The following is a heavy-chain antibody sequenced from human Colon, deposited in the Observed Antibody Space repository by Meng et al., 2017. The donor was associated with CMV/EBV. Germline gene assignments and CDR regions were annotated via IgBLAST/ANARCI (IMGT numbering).Heavy chain of an antibody. CDR1: GFSCSCTA. V-gene: IGHV3-23*04. CDR2: SRASCEST. Sequence: EAELVVAGGGVAQPVISMNLSCAASGFSCSCTAMAWRRLAAGEGLGWVASSRASCESTYYADSVKGRFTISKDNSKNTVSLQMNSLRAEDTAIYYCAKDLFFHPSWGQGTLVTVSS. D-gene: IGHD3-3*01. CDR3: AKDLFFHPS. J-gene: IGHJ5*02.